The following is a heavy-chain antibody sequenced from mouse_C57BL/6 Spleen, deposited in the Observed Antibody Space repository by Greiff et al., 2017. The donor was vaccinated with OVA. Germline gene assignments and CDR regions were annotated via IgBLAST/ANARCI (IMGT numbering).Heavy chain of an antibody. V-gene: IGHV1-61*01. CDR1: GYTFTSYW. CDR2: IYPSDSDT. CDR3: ARVPYDDYSAWFAY. J-gene: IGHJ3*01. Sequence: QVQLQQPGAELVRPGSSVKLSCKASGYTFTSYWMDWVKQRPGQGLEWIGNIYPSDSDTHYNQKFKDKATLTVDKSSSTAYMQLSSLTSEDSAVYYCARVPYDDYSAWFAYWGQGTLVTVSA. D-gene: IGHD2-3*01.